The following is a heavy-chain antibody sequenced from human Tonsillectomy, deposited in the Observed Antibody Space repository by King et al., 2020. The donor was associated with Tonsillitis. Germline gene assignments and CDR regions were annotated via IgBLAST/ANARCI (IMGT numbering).Heavy chain of an antibody. CDR1: GFTFSSYG. V-gene: IGHV3-30*03. CDR3: ASSPDSCCWYDPDDYYVMDV. J-gene: IGHJ6*02. D-gene: IGHD6-13*01. CDR2: ISYDGSNK. Sequence: VQLVQSGGGVVQPGRSLRLSCAASGFTFSSYGMHWVRQAPGKGLEWVAVISYDGSNKYYADSVKGRFTISRDNSKNTLYLQMNSLRAEDTAVYYCASSPDSCCWYDPDDYYVMDVWGQGTTVTVSS.